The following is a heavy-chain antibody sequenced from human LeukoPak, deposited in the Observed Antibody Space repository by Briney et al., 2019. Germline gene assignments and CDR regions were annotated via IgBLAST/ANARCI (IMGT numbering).Heavy chain of an antibody. J-gene: IGHJ4*02. CDR2: INGSSSDT. Sequence: PGGSLRLSCAASGFAFSDYYMTWIRQAPGRGLEWISYINGSSSDTKYADSVKGRFTISRDNAKNSLYLQMYSLRAEDTAVYYCARGTIAAAGYYYFDYWGQGTQVTVSS. V-gene: IGHV3-11*06. CDR1: GFAFSDYY. D-gene: IGHD6-13*01. CDR3: ARGTIAAAGYYYFDY.